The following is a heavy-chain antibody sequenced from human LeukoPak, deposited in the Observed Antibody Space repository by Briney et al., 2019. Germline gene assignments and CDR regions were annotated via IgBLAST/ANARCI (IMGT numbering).Heavy chain of an antibody. CDR1: GFTFSNYA. Sequence: GGSLRLSCVASGFTFSNYAMSWVRQASGKGLEWVGRIRSKANSYATAYAASVKGRFTISRDDSKNTAYLQMNSLKTEDTAVYYCTRQGGIWFGELSPYYYGMDVWGKGTTVTVSS. V-gene: IGHV3-73*01. CDR3: TRQGGIWFGELSPYYYGMDV. J-gene: IGHJ6*04. D-gene: IGHD3-10*01. CDR2: IRSKANSYAT.